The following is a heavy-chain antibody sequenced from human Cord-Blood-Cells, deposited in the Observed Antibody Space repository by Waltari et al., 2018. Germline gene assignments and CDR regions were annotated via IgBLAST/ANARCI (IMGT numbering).Heavy chain of an antibody. CDR3: ATDRGGSSWYYYGMDV. V-gene: IGHV1-24*01. CDR2: FDPEDGET. J-gene: IGHJ6*02. Sequence: QVQLVQSGAEGKKPGASVKVSCKVAGYTLPALSMHWVRQAPGKGLEWMGGFDPEDGETIYAQKFQGRVTMTEDTSTDTAYMELSSLRSEDTAVYYCATDRGGSSWYYYGMDVWGQGTTVTVSS. D-gene: IGHD6-13*01. CDR1: GYTLPALS.